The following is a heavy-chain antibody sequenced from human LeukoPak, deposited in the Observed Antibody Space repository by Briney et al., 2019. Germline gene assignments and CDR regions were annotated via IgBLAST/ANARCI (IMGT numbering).Heavy chain of an antibody. V-gene: IGHV4-4*07. CDR1: GGSISSYY. Sequence: SETLSLTCTVSGGSISSYYWSWIRQPAGKGLEWIGRIYTSGSTNYNPSLKSRVTMSVDTSKNQFSLKLSSVTAADTAVYYCARYCPPESDEYSSGDAFDIWGQGTMVTVSS. CDR3: ARYCPPESDEYSSGDAFDI. J-gene: IGHJ3*02. D-gene: IGHD6-19*01. CDR2: IYTSGST.